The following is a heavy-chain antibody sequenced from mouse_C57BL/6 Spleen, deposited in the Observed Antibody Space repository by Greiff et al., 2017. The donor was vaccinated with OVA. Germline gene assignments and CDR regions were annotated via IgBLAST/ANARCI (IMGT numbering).Heavy chain of an antibody. Sequence: VKLQESGPELVKPGASVKISCKASGYAFSSSWMNWVKQRPGKGLEWIGRIYPGDGDTNYNGKFKGKATLTADKSSSTAYMQLSSLTSEDSAVYFCARSNYENWYFDVWGTGTTVTVSS. CDR1: GYAFSSSW. J-gene: IGHJ1*03. CDR3: ARSNYENWYFDV. V-gene: IGHV1-82*01. D-gene: IGHD2-4*01. CDR2: IYPGDGDT.